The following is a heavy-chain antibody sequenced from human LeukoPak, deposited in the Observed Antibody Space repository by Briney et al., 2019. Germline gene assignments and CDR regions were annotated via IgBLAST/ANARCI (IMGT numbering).Heavy chain of an antibody. CDR2: FDPEDGET. J-gene: IGHJ5*02. D-gene: IGHD3-10*01. CDR1: GYTLIELS. CDR3: ALRPVHYYGSGSYWGFDP. Sequence: GASVKVSCKVSGYTLIELSMHWVRQAPGKGLEWMGGFDPEDGETIYAQKFQGRVTMTEDTSTDTAYMELSSLRSEDTAVYYCALRPVHYYGSGSYWGFDPWGQGTLVTVSS. V-gene: IGHV1-24*01.